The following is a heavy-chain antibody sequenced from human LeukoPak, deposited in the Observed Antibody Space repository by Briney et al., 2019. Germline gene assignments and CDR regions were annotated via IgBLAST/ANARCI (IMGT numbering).Heavy chain of an antibody. D-gene: IGHD3-9*01. CDR2: ISSSSSNI. CDR1: GFTFSSYE. CDR3: ARAQNFDWLPSFDY. V-gene: IGHV3-48*01. J-gene: IGHJ4*02. Sequence: GGSLRLSCAASGFTFSSYEMNWVRQAPGKGLEWVSYISSSSSNIYYADSVKGRFTISRDNSKNTLYLQMNSLRAEDTAVYYCARAQNFDWLPSFDYWGQGTLVTVSS.